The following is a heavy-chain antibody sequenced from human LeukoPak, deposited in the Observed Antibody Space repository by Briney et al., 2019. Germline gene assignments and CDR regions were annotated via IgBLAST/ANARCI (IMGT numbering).Heavy chain of an antibody. J-gene: IGHJ3*02. Sequence: GGSLRLSCTASGITFSSYEMNWVRQAPGQGLEWISYISGSGTTIHYAESVKGRFTTSRDNAKNTLYLQMNSLRAEDTAVYYCAREPTNYDFWSGYYDAFDIWGQGTMVTVSS. CDR2: ISGSGTTI. V-gene: IGHV3-48*03. D-gene: IGHD3-3*01. CDR1: GITFSSYE. CDR3: AREPTNYDFWSGYYDAFDI.